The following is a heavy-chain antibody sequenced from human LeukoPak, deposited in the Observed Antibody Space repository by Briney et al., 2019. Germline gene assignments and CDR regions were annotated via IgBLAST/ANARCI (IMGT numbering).Heavy chain of an antibody. Sequence: GGSLRLSCAASGFTFSNHAMSWVRQAPGKELEWVSTIIGSGSNTYYADSVKGRFTISRDNSKNTLYLQMNSLRAEDTAVYYCTEDDWVYWGQGTLVTVSS. CDR1: GFTFSNHA. CDR2: IIGSGSNT. V-gene: IGHV3-23*01. J-gene: IGHJ4*02. CDR3: TEDDWVY. D-gene: IGHD3-9*01.